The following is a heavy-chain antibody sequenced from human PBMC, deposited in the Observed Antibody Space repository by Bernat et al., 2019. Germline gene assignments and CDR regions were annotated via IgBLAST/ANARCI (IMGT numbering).Heavy chain of an antibody. J-gene: IGHJ4*02. Sequence: QVQLVESGGGVVQPGRSLRLSCAASGFTFSSYGMHWVRQAPGKGLEWVAVIWYDGSNKYYADSVKGRFTITRDNSKNTLYLQMNSLRAEDTAVYYCARDSRWNYDYWGQGALVTVSS. V-gene: IGHV3-33*01. D-gene: IGHD1-7*01. CDR1: GFTFSSYG. CDR2: IWYDGSNK. CDR3: ARDSRWNYDY.